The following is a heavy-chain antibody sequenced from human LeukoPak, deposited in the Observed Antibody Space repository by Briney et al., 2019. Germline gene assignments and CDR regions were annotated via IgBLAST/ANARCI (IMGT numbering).Heavy chain of an antibody. Sequence: SETLSLTCTVSGGSISSGDYYWSWIRQPPGKGLEWIGYIYYSGSTYYNPSLKSRVTISVDTSKNQFSLKLSSVTAADTAVYYCASEGSITGTTMEAFDIWGQGTMVTVSS. D-gene: IGHD1-7*01. V-gene: IGHV4-30-4*01. CDR2: IYYSGST. CDR1: GGSISSGDYY. J-gene: IGHJ3*02. CDR3: ASEGSITGTTMEAFDI.